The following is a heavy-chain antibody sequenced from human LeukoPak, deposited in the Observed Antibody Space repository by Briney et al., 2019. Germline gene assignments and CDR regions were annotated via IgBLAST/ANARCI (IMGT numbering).Heavy chain of an antibody. D-gene: IGHD5-24*01. V-gene: IGHV1-2*02. CDR2: INPKSGGT. J-gene: IGHJ6*02. Sequence: ASVKVSCKASGYTFNGYYLHWVRQAPGQGLEWMGWINPKSGGTKYGQKFQGRVTVTRDASISAAYMELSSLRSDDTAVYYCAKDIEDRNYPYCHYGMDVWGQGTTVTVSS. CDR3: AKDIEDRNYPYCHYGMDV. CDR1: GYTFNGYY.